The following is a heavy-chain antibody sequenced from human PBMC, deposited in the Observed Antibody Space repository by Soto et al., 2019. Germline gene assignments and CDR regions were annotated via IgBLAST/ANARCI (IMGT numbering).Heavy chain of an antibody. CDR1: GGSISSGGYS. CDR2: ISHSGST. CDR3: AAGGGLPRYY. D-gene: IGHD5-12*01. J-gene: IGHJ4*02. Sequence: QLQLQESGSGLVKPSQTLSLTCAVSGGSISSGGYSWSWIRQPPGKCLEWIWNISHSGSTYYNPSFKSRVIRSVDRTKNQFSLKLRSVTAADTAVYYCAAGGGLPRYYWGQGTLVTISS. V-gene: IGHV4-30-2*01.